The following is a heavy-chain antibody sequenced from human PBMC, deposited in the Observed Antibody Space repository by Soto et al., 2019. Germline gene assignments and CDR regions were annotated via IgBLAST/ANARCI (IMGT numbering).Heavy chain of an antibody. CDR1: GGTFSSYA. J-gene: IGHJ5*02. CDR3: ARDDYGGKALYNWFDP. V-gene: IGHV1-69*06. Sequence: QVQLVQSGAEVKKPGSSVKVSCKASGGTFSSYAISWVRQAPGQGLEWMGGIIPIFGTANYAQKFQGRVTITADKSTTTAYMELRSRRSEDTAVYYCARDDYGGKALYNWFDPWGQGTLVTVSS. CDR2: IIPIFGTA. D-gene: IGHD4-17*01.